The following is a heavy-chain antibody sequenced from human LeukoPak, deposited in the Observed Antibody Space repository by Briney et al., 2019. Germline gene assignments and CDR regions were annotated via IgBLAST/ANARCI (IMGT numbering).Heavy chain of an antibody. CDR1: GGSISSGPYY. CDR2: IYYGENT. CDR3: ARDIGIAAAGTVWFDP. V-gene: IGHV4-39*02. D-gene: IGHD6-13*01. J-gene: IGHJ5*02. Sequence: PSETLSLTCTVSGGSISSGPYYWGWIRQPPGKGLEWIGNIYYGENTYYNPSLKSRVTISIDTSKNQFYLKLSSLTAADTAVYYCARDIGIAAAGTVWFDPWGQGTLVTVSS.